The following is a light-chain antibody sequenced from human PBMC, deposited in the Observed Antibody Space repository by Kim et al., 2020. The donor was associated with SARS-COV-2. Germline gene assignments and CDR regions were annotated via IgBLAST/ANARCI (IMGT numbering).Light chain of an antibody. CDR1: QSVTSY. V-gene: IGKV1-39*01. CDR2: GVS. CDR3: QQSYSTPRT. J-gene: IGKJ2*01. Sequence: SASVGDRVTITCRASQSVTSYLNWYQQKPGKAPKLLIYGVSNLQSGVPSRFSGSGSGTDFTLTITSLQPEDFATYYCQQSYSTPRTFGQGTKLEIK.